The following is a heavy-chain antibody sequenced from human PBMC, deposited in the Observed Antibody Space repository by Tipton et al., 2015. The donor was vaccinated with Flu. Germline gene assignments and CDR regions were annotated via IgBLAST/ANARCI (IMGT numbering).Heavy chain of an antibody. D-gene: IGHD5-18*01. Sequence: TLSLTCTVSGGSISTSSYYWGWIRQPPGKGLEWIGSVYYTGSTSYNPSHKTRVTISADTSKNQFSLKLRSVTAADTAVYYCARPNSFSSYGLDVWGQGATATVSS. CDR1: GGSISTSSYY. V-gene: IGHV4-39*01. CDR3: ARPNSFSSYGLDV. J-gene: IGHJ6*02. CDR2: VYYTGST.